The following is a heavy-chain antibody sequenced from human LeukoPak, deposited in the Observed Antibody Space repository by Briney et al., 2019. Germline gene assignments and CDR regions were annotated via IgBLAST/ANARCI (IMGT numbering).Heavy chain of an antibody. D-gene: IGHD5-24*01. CDR1: GGSISSSSYY. CDR3: ARRKGKTSKIGGYNQNFPFDY. J-gene: IGHJ4*02. CDR2: IYYSGST. Sequence: PSETLSLTCTVSGGSISSSSYYWGWIRQPPGKGLEWIGSIYYSGSTYYNPSLKSRVTISVDTSKNQFSLKLSSVTAADTAVYYCARRKGKTSKIGGYNQNFPFDYWGQGTLVTVSS. V-gene: IGHV4-39*01.